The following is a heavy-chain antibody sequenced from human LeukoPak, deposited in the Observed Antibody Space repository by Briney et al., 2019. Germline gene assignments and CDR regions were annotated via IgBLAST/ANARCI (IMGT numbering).Heavy chain of an antibody. CDR3: ARGYSRAAFDI. J-gene: IGHJ3*02. CDR1: GFTFSSYA. Sequence: GGSLRLSCAASGFTFSSYAVNWVRQAPGKGLEWVSFISSTGGTIYYADSVKGRFTVSRDNAKNSLFLQMNSLRAEDTALYYCARGYSRAAFDIWGQGTMVTVSS. V-gene: IGHV3-48*01. CDR2: ISSTGGTI. D-gene: IGHD2-15*01.